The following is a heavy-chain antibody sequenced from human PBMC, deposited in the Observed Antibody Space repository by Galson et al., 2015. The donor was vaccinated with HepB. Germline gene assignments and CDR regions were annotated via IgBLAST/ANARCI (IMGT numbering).Heavy chain of an antibody. CDR3: AREFAFGCGSYSH. V-gene: IGHV3-74*01. CDR1: GFTFSNYW. Sequence: SLRLSCAASGFTFSNYWMHWVRQAPGKGLAWVSYINFDGTSTRFADSVKGRFTVSRDNAENTLFLQMNNLRAEDTAVYYCAREFAFGCGSYSHWGQGTLVTVSS. D-gene: IGHD6-19*01. J-gene: IGHJ4*02. CDR2: INFDGTST.